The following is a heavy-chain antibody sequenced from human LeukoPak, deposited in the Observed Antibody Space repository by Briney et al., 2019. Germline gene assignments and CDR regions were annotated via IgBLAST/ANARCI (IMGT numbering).Heavy chain of an antibody. J-gene: IGHJ4*02. CDR3: ARRVVGGTDYFDY. CDR1: GFAFGTYW. CDR2: IKIDGTEK. V-gene: IGHV3-7*01. Sequence: GGSLGLSCAASGFAFGTYWMTWVRQAPGKGLEWVANIKIDGTEKRYADSVKGRFTISRDNAKNSLYLQMSSLRAEDTAVYYCARRVVGGTDYFDYWGQGTLVTVSS. D-gene: IGHD1-26*01.